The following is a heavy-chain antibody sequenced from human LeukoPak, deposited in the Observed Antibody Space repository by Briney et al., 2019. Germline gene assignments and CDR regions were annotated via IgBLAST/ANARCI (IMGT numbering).Heavy chain of an antibody. CDR3: ARALREVRGVISY. CDR1: GGSISSGDYY. J-gene: IGHJ4*02. Sequence: SKTLSLTCTVSGGSISSGDYYWSWIRQPPGKGLEWIGYIYYSGSTYYNPSLKSRVTISVDTSKNQFSLKLSSVTAADTAVYYCARALREVRGVISYWGQGTLVTVSS. CDR2: IYYSGST. V-gene: IGHV4-30-4*01. D-gene: IGHD3-10*01.